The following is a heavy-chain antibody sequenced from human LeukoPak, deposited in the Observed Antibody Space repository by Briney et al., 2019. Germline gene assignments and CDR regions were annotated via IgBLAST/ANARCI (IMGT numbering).Heavy chain of an antibody. D-gene: IGHD3-9*01. CDR3: ARGRYFDWLYRRKLSSHRNWYDP. J-gene: IGHJ5*02. V-gene: IGHV3-15*01. CDR2: IKSKTDGGTT. Sequence: PGGSLRLSCAASGFTFSNAWMSWVRQAPGKGLEWVGRIKSKTDGGTTDYAAPAKGRFTISRDNSKNTLYLQMNSLRAEDTAVYYCARGRYFDWLYRRKLSSHRNWYDPWGQGTLVTVSS. CDR1: GFTFSNAW.